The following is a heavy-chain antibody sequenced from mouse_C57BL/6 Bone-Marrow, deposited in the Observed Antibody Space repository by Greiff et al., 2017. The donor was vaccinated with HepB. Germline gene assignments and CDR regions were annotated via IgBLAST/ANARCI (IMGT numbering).Heavy chain of an antibody. D-gene: IGHD1-2*01. CDR2: IYPRSGNT. Sequence: QVQLKESGAELARPGASVKLSCKASGYTFTSYGISWVKQRTGQGLEWIGEIYPRSGNTYYNEKFKGKATLTADKSSSTAYMELRSLTSEDSAVYFCARSPHITTVTAYWGQGTLVTVSA. CDR3: ARSPHITTVTAY. J-gene: IGHJ3*01. CDR1: GYTFTSYG. V-gene: IGHV1-81*01.